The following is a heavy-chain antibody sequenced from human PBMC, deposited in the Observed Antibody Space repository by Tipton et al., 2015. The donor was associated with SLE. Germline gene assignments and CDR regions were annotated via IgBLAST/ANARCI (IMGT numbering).Heavy chain of an antibody. CDR2: IHYNRDT. Sequence: TLSLTCTVSGASVSSHYWNWIRQTPGKGLEWIGYIHYNRDTNYHPSLKSRVTISVDTSKNQLSLRVHSVTAADTAIYSCARGPLGGGYSGYDTNWFDPWGQGTLVTVSS. V-gene: IGHV4-59*02. CDR3: ARGPLGGGYSGYDTNWFDP. CDR1: GASVSSHY. D-gene: IGHD5-12*01. J-gene: IGHJ5*02.